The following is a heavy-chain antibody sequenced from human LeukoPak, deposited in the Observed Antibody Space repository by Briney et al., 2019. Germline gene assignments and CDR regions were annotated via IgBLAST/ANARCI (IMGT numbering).Heavy chain of an antibody. V-gene: IGHV1-2*06. Sequence: VASVKVSCKASGYTFTGYYMHWVRQAPGQGLEWMGRINPNSGGTNYAQKFQGRVTMTRDTSISTAYMELSRLRSDDTAMYYCAIDLEVEYQLLPTNWFDPWGQGTLVTVSS. CDR1: GYTFTGYY. CDR3: AIDLEVEYQLLPTNWFDP. CDR2: INPNSGGT. J-gene: IGHJ5*02. D-gene: IGHD2-2*01.